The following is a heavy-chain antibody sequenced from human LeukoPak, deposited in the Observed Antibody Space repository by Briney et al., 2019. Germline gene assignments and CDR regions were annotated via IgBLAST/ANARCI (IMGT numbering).Heavy chain of an antibody. CDR1: GGSISSYH. J-gene: IGHJ4*02. CDR3: ASGNYYDSSGYYEPKFDY. CDR2: IYYSGST. Sequence: WETLSLTCTVSGGSISSYHWSWVREPPGKGLEWIGYIYYSGSTNYNPSLKSRVTISVDTSKNQFSLRLSSVTAADTAVYYCASGNYYDSSGYYEPKFDYWGQGTLVTVSS. V-gene: IGHV4-59*01. D-gene: IGHD3-22*01.